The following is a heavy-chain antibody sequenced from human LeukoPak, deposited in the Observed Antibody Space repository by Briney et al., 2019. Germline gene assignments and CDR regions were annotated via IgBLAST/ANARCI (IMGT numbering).Heavy chain of an antibody. D-gene: IGHD1-26*01. CDR3: ARHHRDSGSYYYFYFDY. J-gene: IGHJ4*02. CDR1: GRSLSSYY. Sequence: PSETLSLTCTVSGRSLSSYYWSWLRQPPGRGLEWVGYIYYSGSTNYNPSLKSRVTISVDTSKNQFSLKLSSVTAADTAVYYCARHHRDSGSYYYFYFDYWGQGTLVTVSS. V-gene: IGHV4-59*08. CDR2: IYYSGST.